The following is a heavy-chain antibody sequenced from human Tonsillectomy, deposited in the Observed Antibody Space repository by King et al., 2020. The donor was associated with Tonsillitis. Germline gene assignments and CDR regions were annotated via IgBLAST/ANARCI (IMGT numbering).Heavy chain of an antibody. D-gene: IGHD3-10*01. V-gene: IGHV4-31*03. CDR3: ARVYYYGSGSYWYYFDY. Sequence: QLQESGPGLVKPSQTLSLTCTFSGVSISSGGYYWSWIRQHPGKGLEWIGYIYHSGSTYQNPSLKSRVTISIDTSKNQFSLKLTSVTAADTAVYYCARVYYYGSGSYWYYFDYWGQGTLVTVSS. CDR1: GVSISSGGYY. J-gene: IGHJ4*02. CDR2: IYHSGST.